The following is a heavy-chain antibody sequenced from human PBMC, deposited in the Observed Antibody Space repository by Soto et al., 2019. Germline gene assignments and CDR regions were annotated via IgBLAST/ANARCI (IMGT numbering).Heavy chain of an antibody. CDR2: AKGKADGGTT. J-gene: IGHJ4*02. CDR1: GFTFSIAW. CDR3: ATLDIVDVIATSSDY. D-gene: IGHD2-15*01. Sequence: EVQLVESVGGFVNPGGSIRLSCAASGFTFSIAWMTWVRQAPGKALEWVGRAKGKADGGTTDYAAPVKDRFIISRDDSKSTLYLQMNSLIFEDTAVYYCATLDIVDVIATSSDYWGQGTLVTVAS. V-gene: IGHV3-15*01.